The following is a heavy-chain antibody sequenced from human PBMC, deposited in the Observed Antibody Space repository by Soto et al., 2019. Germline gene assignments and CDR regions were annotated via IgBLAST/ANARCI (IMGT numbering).Heavy chain of an antibody. Sequence: QVQLQQWGAGLLKPSETLSLTCAVYGGSFSGYYWSWIRQPPGKGLEWIGEINHSGSTNYNPSLKSRVNISVDTSKNQFSLKLSSVTAADTAVYYCARGFYGLYYVDYWGQGTLVTVSS. J-gene: IGHJ4*02. CDR2: INHSGST. CDR3: ARGFYGLYYVDY. V-gene: IGHV4-34*01. CDR1: GGSFSGYY. D-gene: IGHD3-10*01.